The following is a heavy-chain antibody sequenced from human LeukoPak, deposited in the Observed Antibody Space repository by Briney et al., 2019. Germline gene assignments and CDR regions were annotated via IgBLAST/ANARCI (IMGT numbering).Heavy chain of an antibody. V-gene: IGHV1-18*01. Sequence: GASVKVSCKASGYTFTSYGISWVRQAPGQGLEWMGWISAYNGNTNYAQKLQGRVTMTTDTSTSTAYMELRSLRSDDTAVYYCASTLTAHHVDWYPVIHDAFDIWGQGTMVTVSS. D-gene: IGHD3-9*01. CDR1: GYTFTSYG. J-gene: IGHJ3*02. CDR2: ISAYNGNT. CDR3: ASTLTAHHVDWYPVIHDAFDI.